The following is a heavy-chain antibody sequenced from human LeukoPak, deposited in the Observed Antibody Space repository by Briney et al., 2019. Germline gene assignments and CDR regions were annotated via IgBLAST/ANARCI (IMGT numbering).Heavy chain of an antibody. Sequence: PGRSLRLSCAASGFTFSSYGMHWVRQAPGKGLEWVALIWYDGNNKYYADSVKGRFTISRDNSKNTLYLQLNSLRAEDTAVYYCARQHCRGGDCYFFDWGQGTLVTVSS. CDR2: IWYDGNNK. D-gene: IGHD2-15*01. V-gene: IGHV3-33*01. CDR1: GFTFSSYG. J-gene: IGHJ4*02. CDR3: ARQHCRGGDCYFFD.